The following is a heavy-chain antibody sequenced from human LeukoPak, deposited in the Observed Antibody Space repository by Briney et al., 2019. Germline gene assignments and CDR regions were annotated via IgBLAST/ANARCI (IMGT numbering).Heavy chain of an antibody. J-gene: IGHJ4*02. CDR1: GFTVISYA. Sequence: HPGGSLRLSCAASGFTVISYAMSCVRQAPGKGREWVSAISGSGGSTYYADSVKGRFTISRDNSTNTLYLQMNSLRAEDTAVYYCAKAHGGISDDWGQGTLVTVSS. D-gene: IGHD4-23*01. V-gene: IGHV3-23*01. CDR3: AKAHGGISDD. CDR2: ISGSGGST.